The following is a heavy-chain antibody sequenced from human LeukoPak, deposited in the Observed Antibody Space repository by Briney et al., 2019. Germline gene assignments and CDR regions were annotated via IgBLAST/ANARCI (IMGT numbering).Heavy chain of an antibody. CDR2: IIPIFGTA. CDR3: ERVGTWIQIWFSASASYYMDV. CDR1: GGTFSSYA. D-gene: IGHD5-18*01. J-gene: IGHJ6*03. V-gene: IGHV1-69*06. Sequence: SVKVSCKASGGTFSSYASSWVRQAPGQGLECMGGIIPIFGTANYAQKFQGRVTITADKSTSTAYMELSSLRSEDTAVYYCERVGTWIQIWFSASASYYMDVWGKGTTVTVYS.